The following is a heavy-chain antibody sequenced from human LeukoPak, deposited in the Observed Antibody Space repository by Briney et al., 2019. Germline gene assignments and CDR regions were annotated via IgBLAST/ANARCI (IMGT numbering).Heavy chain of an antibody. V-gene: IGHV3-33*01. CDR3: ARSYDFYYYYGMDV. D-gene: IGHD1-26*01. Sequence: RGSLRLSCAASGFTFSSYGMHWVRQAPGKGLEWVAVIWYDGSNKYYADSVKGRFTISRDNSKNTLYLQMNSLRAEDTAVYYCARSYDFYYYYGMDVWGQGTTVTVSS. CDR2: IWYDGSNK. CDR1: GFTFSSYG. J-gene: IGHJ6*02.